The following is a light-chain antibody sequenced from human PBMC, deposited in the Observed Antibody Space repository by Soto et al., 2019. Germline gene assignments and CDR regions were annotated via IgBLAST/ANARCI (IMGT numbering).Light chain of an antibody. V-gene: IGLV1-36*01. CDR3: AAWDDSLNGYV. Sequence: QSVLTQPPSVSEAPRQRVTISCSGSSSNIGNNGVNWYQQLPGKAPKLLIYYDDLLPSGVSDRFSASKSGISASLAISGLLSEDEADYYCAAWDDSLNGYVFGTGTKVTVL. J-gene: IGLJ1*01. CDR2: YDD. CDR1: SSNIGNNG.